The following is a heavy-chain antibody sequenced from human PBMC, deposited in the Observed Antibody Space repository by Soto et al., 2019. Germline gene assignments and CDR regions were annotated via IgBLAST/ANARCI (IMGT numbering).Heavy chain of an antibody. D-gene: IGHD1-26*01. V-gene: IGHV4-31*03. J-gene: IGHJ4*02. Sequence: QVQLQESGPGLVKPSQTLSLTCTVSGGSISSGGYYWSWIRQHPGKGLEWIGYIYYSGSTYYTPSLKSRVTKSVDTSKNQFSLKLSSVTAADTAVYYCARLFLGGRLGAKSFDYWGQGTLVTVSS. CDR3: ARLFLGGRLGAKSFDY. CDR1: GGSISSGGYY. CDR2: IYYSGST.